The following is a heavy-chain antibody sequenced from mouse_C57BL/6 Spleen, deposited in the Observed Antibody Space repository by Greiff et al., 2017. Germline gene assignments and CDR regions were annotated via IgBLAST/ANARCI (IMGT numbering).Heavy chain of an antibody. J-gene: IGHJ3*01. CDR3: TRSFTTVVATWAVGFAY. D-gene: IGHD1-1*01. CDR1: GYTFTDYE. Sequence: VQLQQSGAELVRPGASVTLSCKASGYTFTDYEMNWVTQTPVHGLEWIGAIDPETGGTAYNQKFKGKAILTADKSSSTAYMGLRSLTSEDSSVYYCTRSFTTVVATWAVGFAYWGHGTLVTVSA. V-gene: IGHV1-15*01. CDR2: IDPETGGT.